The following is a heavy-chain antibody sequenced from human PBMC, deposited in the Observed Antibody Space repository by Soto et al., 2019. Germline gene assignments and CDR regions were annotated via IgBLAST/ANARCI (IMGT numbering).Heavy chain of an antibody. CDR1: GGTFNTFA. CDR2: IVPILGPA. J-gene: IGHJ4*02. CDR3: ARAAKRYFDS. Sequence: QVQLVQSGAEVKKPGSSVNVSCKASGGTFNTFAISWVRQAPGQGLEYLGGIVPILGPAFYAQRFQGRVTIPADKSTNTGYLELTSLSSEDTAVYYCARAAKRYFDSWGQGTQVTVSS. V-gene: IGHV1-69*06.